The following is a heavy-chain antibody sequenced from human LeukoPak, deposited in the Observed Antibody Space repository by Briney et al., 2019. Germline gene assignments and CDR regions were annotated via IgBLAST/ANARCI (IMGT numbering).Heavy chain of an antibody. CDR2: ISISSSYI. CDR3: ARGHYYGSGSYYTPDFDY. D-gene: IGHD3-10*01. Sequence: PGGSLRLSCAPSGFIIVNAWMNWVRQAPGKGLEWVSCISISSSYIYYADSVKGRFTISRDNAKNSLYLEMNSLRAEDTAVYYCARGHYYGSGSYYTPDFDYWGQGTLVTVSS. J-gene: IGHJ4*02. V-gene: IGHV3-21*01. CDR1: GFIIVNAW.